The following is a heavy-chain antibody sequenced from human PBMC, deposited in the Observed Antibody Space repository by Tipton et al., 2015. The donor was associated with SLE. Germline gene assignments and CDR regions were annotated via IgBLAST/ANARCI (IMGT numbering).Heavy chain of an antibody. CDR1: SVSISGYS. CDR3: TRGHFNSGTFPYYNNYYYMDV. V-gene: IGHV4-59*01. J-gene: IGHJ6*03. Sequence: LRLSCSVSSVSISGYSCSWIRQAPGKGLEWGGFIYHSGSTKYNPSLKNRVSISIDTSKNQFSLKLTSLTAADTGVYYCTRGHFNSGTFPYYNNYYYMDVWGKGTTVTISS. CDR2: IYHSGST. D-gene: IGHD3-10*01.